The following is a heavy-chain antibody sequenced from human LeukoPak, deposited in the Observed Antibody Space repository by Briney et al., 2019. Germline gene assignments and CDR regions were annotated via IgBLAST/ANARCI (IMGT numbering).Heavy chain of an antibody. CDR2: ITGGGSGI. D-gene: IGHD3-9*01. CDR3: AKWGDYDVLTGYYVSDY. CDR1: GFTFSNYA. Sequence: GASLRLSCAASGFTFSNYAMSWVRRAPGKGLEWVSAITGGGSGIYYADSMKSRFTISRDNSKNTLYLQINSLRAEDTAVYYCAKWGDYDVLTGYYVSDYWGQGTLVTVSS. J-gene: IGHJ4*02. V-gene: IGHV3-23*01.